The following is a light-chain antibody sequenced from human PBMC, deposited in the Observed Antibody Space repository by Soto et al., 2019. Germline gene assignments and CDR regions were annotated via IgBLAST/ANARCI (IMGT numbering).Light chain of an antibody. CDR2: EVS. CDR3: SSYSTTNILV. CDR1: SSDVGGYNY. V-gene: IGLV2-8*01. J-gene: IGLJ1*01. Sequence: QSVLTQPPSASGSPGQSVTISCTGTSSDVGGYNYVSWYQQHPGKAPKLMIYEVSKRPSGVSNHFSGSKSGNTASLVISGLQANDEADYYCSSYSTTNILVFGSGTKVTVL.